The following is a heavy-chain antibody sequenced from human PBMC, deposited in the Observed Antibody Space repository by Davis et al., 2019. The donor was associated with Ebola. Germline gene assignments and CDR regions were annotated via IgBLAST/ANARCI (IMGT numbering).Heavy chain of an antibody. CDR3: ARAVFHEVLDY. CDR2: ISHDGRER. V-gene: IGHV3-30*19. J-gene: IGHJ4*02. D-gene: IGHD3-3*01. CDR1: GFNFPYYG. Sequence: PGGSLRLSCTASGFNFPYYGMHWVRQSPGKGLEWVAVISHDGRERFYAGSVEGRFTISRDNSENTLYLQMNSLTADDTAVYYCARAVFHEVLDYWGQGTPVTVSS.